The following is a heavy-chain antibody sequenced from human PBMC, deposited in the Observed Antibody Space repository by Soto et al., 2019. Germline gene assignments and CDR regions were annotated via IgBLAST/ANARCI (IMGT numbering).Heavy chain of an antibody. Sequence: QVQLQQWGAGLLKPSETLSLTCAVYGGSFSGYYWSWIRQPPGKGLEWIGEINHSGSTNYNPSLKRRVTISVDTSKNQFSLKLSSVTAADTAVYYCARRRVTIFGVALYYFDYWGQGTLVTVSS. CDR3: ARRRVTIFGVALYYFDY. D-gene: IGHD3-3*01. CDR1: GGSFSGYY. J-gene: IGHJ4*02. CDR2: INHSGST. V-gene: IGHV4-34*01.